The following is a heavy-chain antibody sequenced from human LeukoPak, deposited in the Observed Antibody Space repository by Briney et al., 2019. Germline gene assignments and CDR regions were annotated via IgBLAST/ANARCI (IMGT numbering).Heavy chain of an antibody. V-gene: IGHV3-23*01. D-gene: IGHD2-15*01. CDR1: GFTFSSYA. J-gene: IGHJ6*02. CDR3: AKNGYCSGGSCSYYYGMDV. CDR2: ISGSGGST. Sequence: PGGSLRLSCAASGFTFSSYAMSWVRQAPGMGLEWVSAISGSGGSTYYADSVKGRFTISRDNSKNTLYLQMNSLRAEDTAVYYCAKNGYCSGGSCSYYYGMDVWGQGTTVTVSS.